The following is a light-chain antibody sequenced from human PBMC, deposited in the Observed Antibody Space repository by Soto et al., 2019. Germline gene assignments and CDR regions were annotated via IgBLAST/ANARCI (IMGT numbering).Light chain of an antibody. CDR3: HQYGSSPLT. V-gene: IGKV3-20*01. CDR1: ETVDTSS. Sequence: EIVLTQSPGTLSLSPGETATLSCRASETVDTSSLGWYQQKPGRAPSLLIYSVSRRATGIPDRFSASGSATDFTLTITRLEPEDFAVYYCHQYGSSPLTFGGGTKVKI. CDR2: SVS. J-gene: IGKJ4*01.